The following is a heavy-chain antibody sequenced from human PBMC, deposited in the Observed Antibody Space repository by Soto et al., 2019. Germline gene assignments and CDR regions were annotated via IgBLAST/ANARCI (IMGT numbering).Heavy chain of an antibody. CDR2: IWYDGSNK. J-gene: IGHJ6*02. D-gene: IGHD3-10*01. Sequence: GGSLRLSCAASGFTFSSYGMHWVRQAPGKGLEWVAVIWYDGSNKYYADSVKGRFTISRDNSKNTLYLQMNSLRAEDTAVYYCARGMVTPYYYYGMDVWGQGTTVTVSS. V-gene: IGHV3-33*01. CDR1: GFTFSSYG. CDR3: ARGMVTPYYYYGMDV.